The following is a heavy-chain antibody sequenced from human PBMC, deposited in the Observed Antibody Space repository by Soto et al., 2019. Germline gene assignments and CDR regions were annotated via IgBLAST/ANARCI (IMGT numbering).Heavy chain of an antibody. J-gene: IGHJ4*02. CDR3: ARGKYGSRGWYAY. V-gene: IGHV4-34*01. Sequence: QVQLQQWGAGLLKPSETLSLTCAVYGGSFSGYYWSWIRQPPGKGLEWIGEINHSGSTNYNPSLKSRVTISVDTSKNQFSLKLSSVTAADTAVYYCARGKYGSRGWYAYWGQGTLVTVSS. D-gene: IGHD6-19*01. CDR2: INHSGST. CDR1: GGSFSGYY.